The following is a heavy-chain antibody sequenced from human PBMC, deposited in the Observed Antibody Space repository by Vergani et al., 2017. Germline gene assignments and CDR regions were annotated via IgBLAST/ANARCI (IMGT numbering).Heavy chain of an antibody. CDR1: GFTSAGYA. J-gene: IGHJ5*02. D-gene: IGHD6-6*01. Sequence: EVQLEESGGGSVLPGRSLRLSCVASGFTSAGYAMHWVRQAPGKGLEWVSGISWNSNSIGYADSVKGRFTISRDNAKNSLYLQMNSLRAEDTALYYCAKDLGTSSGGGWFDPWGQGTLVTVSS. CDR3: AKDLGTSSGGGWFDP. V-gene: IGHV3-9*02. CDR2: ISWNSNSI.